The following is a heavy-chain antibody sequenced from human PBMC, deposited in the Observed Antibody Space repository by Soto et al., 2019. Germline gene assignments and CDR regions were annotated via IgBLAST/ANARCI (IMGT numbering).Heavy chain of an antibody. V-gene: IGHV4-31*02. CDR2: IYYSGST. Sequence: SETLSLTCTVSGGSISSGGYYWSWIRQHPGKGLEWIGYIYYSGSTYYNPSLKSRVTISVDTSKNQFSLKLSSVTAADTAVYYCASATIFGVVPDLDAFDIWGQGTMVTVSS. D-gene: IGHD3-3*01. J-gene: IGHJ3*02. CDR3: ASATIFGVVPDLDAFDI. CDR1: GGSISSGGYY.